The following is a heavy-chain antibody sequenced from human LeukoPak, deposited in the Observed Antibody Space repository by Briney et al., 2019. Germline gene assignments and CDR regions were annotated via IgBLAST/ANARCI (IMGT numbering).Heavy chain of an antibody. V-gene: IGHV3-11*06. CDR2: ISSSSVYT. J-gene: IGHJ4*02. Sequence: GGSLRLSCAASGFTFSDYYMGWIRQAPGKGLEWVSYISSSSVYTNYADSVKGRFTISRDNAKNSLYLQMNSLRAEDTAVYYCARGAGRKDYWGQGTLVTVSS. D-gene: IGHD1-14*01. CDR1: GFTFSDYY. CDR3: ARGAGRKDY.